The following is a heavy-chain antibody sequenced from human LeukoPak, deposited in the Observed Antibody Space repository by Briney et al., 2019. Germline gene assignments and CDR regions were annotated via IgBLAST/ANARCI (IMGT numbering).Heavy chain of an antibody. CDR1: GGSISSGGYY. V-gene: IGHV4-31*03. Sequence: SETLSLTCTVSGGSISSGGYYWSWIRQHPGKGLEWIGYIYYSGSTYYNPSLKSRVTISVDTSKNQFSLKLSSVTAADTAVYYCANEEWHRFDYWGQGTLVTVSS. D-gene: IGHD2-8*01. CDR3: ANEEWHRFDY. J-gene: IGHJ4*02. CDR2: IYYSGST.